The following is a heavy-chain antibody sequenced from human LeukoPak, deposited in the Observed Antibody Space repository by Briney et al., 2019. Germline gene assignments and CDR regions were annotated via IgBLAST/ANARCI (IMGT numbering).Heavy chain of an antibody. CDR1: GGSISSGDYY. CDR3: ARDAYSPGAFDI. CDR2: IYYSKNT. J-gene: IGHJ3*02. V-gene: IGHV4-30-4*01. D-gene: IGHD4-11*01. Sequence: SQTLSLTCTVSGGSISSGDYYWHWIRQPPGKGLEWIGYIYYSKNTYYNPSLKSRVTILLETSRIQFSLRLGSVRAADTAVYYCARDAYSPGAFDIWGQGTMVTVSS.